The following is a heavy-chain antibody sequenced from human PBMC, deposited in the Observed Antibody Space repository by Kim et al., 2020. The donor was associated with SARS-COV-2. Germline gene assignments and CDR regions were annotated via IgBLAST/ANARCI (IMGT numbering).Heavy chain of an antibody. CDR1: GFTFSSCA. D-gene: IGHD3-10*02. J-gene: IGHJ6*01. V-gene: IGHV3-30-3*01. CDR3: SRAPWYCLRGVIYYYYG. CDR2: ISYDGSNK. Sequence: GGSLRLSCAASGFTFSSCAIHWVRQAPGKGLEWVAVISYDGSNKNYADSVKGRFTISRDNSKNTLYLQMNSLRAEDTALYYCSRAPWYCLRGVIYYYYG.